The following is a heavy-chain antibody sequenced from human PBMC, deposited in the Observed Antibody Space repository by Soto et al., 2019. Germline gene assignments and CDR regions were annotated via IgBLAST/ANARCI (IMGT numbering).Heavy chain of an antibody. V-gene: IGHV4-34*01. J-gene: IGHJ6*02. D-gene: IGHD3-16*01. Sequence: SETLSLTCAVNGGSFSGLYWTWIRQSPGRGLEWIGEINHSGSARYSPSLKSRVTISLDTSNNQFSLKLSSVTAADTAVYYCSRTPYRRQLVRHYYSGLDVWGQGTTVTVSS. CDR3: SRTPYRRQLVRHYYSGLDV. CDR1: GGSFSGLY. CDR2: INHSGSA.